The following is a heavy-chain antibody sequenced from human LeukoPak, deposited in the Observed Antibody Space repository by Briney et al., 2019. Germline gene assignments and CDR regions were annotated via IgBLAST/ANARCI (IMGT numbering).Heavy chain of an antibody. CDR2: VSGGGASASI. CDR3: AKDAGLLSGYFHYFDC. V-gene: IGHV3-23*01. D-gene: IGHD3-3*01. CDR1: GFTFSNYD. Sequence: GGSLRLPCAASGFTFSNYDLNWVRQAPGKGLEWVSAVSGGGASASITYADSVKGGCTISKEDSEMTLYHQMNSLSAEDTAVYYCAKDAGLLSGYFHYFDCWGQGALVTVCS. J-gene: IGHJ4*02.